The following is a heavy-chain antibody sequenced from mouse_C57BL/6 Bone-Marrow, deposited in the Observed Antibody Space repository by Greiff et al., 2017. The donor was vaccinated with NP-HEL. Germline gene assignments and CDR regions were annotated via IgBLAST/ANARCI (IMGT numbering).Heavy chain of an antibody. CDR3: AKIYYGNYDYAMDY. CDR1: GFTFSDYG. J-gene: IGHJ4*01. Sequence: EVQLVESGGGLVKPGGSLKLSCAASGFTFSDYGMHWVRQAPEKGLEWVAYISSGSSTIYYADTVKGRFTISRDNAKNTLFLQMTSLRSEDTAMYYCAKIYYGNYDYAMDYWGQGTSVTVSS. V-gene: IGHV5-17*01. CDR2: ISSGSSTI. D-gene: IGHD2-1*01.